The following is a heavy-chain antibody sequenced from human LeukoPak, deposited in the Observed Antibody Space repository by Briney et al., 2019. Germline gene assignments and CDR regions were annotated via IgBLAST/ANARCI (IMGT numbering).Heavy chain of an antibody. CDR3: ARRINSFNWFDP. D-gene: IGHD2/OR15-2a*01. Sequence: SETLSLTCTVSGGFISSYYWSWIRQPPGKGLEWIGYIYYSGSTNYNPSLTSRVTISVDTSKNQFSLKLSSVTAADTAVYYCARRINSFNWFDPWGQGTLVTVSS. CDR2: IYYSGST. V-gene: IGHV4-59*08. CDR1: GGFISSYY. J-gene: IGHJ5*02.